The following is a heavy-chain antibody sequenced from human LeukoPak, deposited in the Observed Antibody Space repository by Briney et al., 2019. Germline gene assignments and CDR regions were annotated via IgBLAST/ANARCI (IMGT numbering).Heavy chain of an antibody. V-gene: IGHV1-69*01. Sequence: GSSVKVSCKASGGTFSSYSISWVRQAPRQGLEWMGGISPIFCSANYAQKFQGRVTITADESTSTAYMELSSLRSEDTAVYYCAREIFFVASVGEVAFDAFDIWGQGTMVTVSS. CDR3: AREIFFVASVGEVAFDAFDI. D-gene: IGHD2-15*01. CDR2: ISPIFCSA. CDR1: GGTFSSYS. J-gene: IGHJ3*02.